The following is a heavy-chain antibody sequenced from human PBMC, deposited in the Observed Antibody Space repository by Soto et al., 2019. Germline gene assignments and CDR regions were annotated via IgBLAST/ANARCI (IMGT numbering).Heavy chain of an antibody. J-gene: IGHJ3*02. CDR2: INNDGSTT. CDR1: GFTFSSCW. CDR3: AALRDVGWALDAFDI. V-gene: IGHV3-74*01. Sequence: EVQLVESGGGLVQSGGSLRLSCAASGFTFSSCWMHWVRQVPGKGLVWVSRINNDGSTTTYADSVKGRFTISRDNAKNTRFLQMNSLRAEDTALYYCAALRDVGWALDAFDIWGQGTMVTVSS. D-gene: IGHD6-19*01.